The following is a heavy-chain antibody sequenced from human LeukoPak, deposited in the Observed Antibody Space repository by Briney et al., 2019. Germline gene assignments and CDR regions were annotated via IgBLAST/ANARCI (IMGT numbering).Heavy chain of an antibody. Sequence: GGSLRLSCAASGFTVSSFAMNWVRQAPGKGLEWVSAISGNGYAYYADSVKGRYTISRDNSKNTLYLQMNSLRAEDTAVYYCAKRGAEVGTTVAPGDYWGQGTLLTVSS. V-gene: IGHV3-23*01. D-gene: IGHD1-26*01. J-gene: IGHJ4*02. CDR2: ISGNGYA. CDR3: AKRGAEVGTTVAPGDY. CDR1: GFTVSSFA.